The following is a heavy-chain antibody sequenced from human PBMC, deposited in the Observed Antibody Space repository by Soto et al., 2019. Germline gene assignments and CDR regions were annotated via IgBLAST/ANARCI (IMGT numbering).Heavy chain of an antibody. Sequence: AGSLRLSCAASGFTFSSYSMNWVRQAPGKGLEWVSSISSSSSYIYYADSVKGRFTISRDNAKNSLYLQMNSLRAEDTAVYYCARDGTAMDYYYYGMDVWGQGTTVTVSS. CDR3: ARDGTAMDYYYYGMDV. D-gene: IGHD5-18*01. V-gene: IGHV3-21*01. J-gene: IGHJ6*02. CDR1: GFTFSSYS. CDR2: ISSSSSYI.